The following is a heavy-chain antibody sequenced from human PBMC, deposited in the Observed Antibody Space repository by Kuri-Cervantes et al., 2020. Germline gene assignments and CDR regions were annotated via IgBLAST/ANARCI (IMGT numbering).Heavy chain of an antibody. V-gene: IGHV3-23*01. CDR3: ANSGREYYYDSSGYYSEDFQH. J-gene: IGHJ1*01. CDR1: GFTFSSYA. Sequence: GESLKISCAASGFTFSSYAMSWVRQAPGKGLEWVSAISGSGGSTYYADSVKGRFTISRDNSKNMLYLQMNSLRAEDTAVYYCANSGREYYYDSSGYYSEDFQHWGQGTLVTVSS. D-gene: IGHD3-22*01. CDR2: ISGSGGST.